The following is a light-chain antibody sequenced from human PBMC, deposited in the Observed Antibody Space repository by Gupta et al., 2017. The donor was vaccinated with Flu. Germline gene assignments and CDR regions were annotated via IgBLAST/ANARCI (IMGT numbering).Light chain of an antibody. CDR3: QHSYSPPDS. CDR2: AAS. Sequence: DIQLTHSPSSLSASVGDRVTITCRASQNIVSYLYWYQQKPGKAPKLLIHAASRVQSGVPSRFSGSGSGTEFALSISRRQPEDFVTYYCQHSYSPPDSFGQGTKLEIK. J-gene: IGKJ2*03. CDR1: QNIVSY. V-gene: IGKV1-39*01.